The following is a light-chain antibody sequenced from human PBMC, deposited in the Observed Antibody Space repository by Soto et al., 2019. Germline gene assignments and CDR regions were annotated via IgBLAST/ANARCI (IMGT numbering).Light chain of an antibody. CDR2: EVR. V-gene: IGLV2-14*01. Sequence: QSVLTQPASVSGSLGQSITISCTGTSSDVGEYNYVSWYQQHPGKAPKLMIYEVRNRPSGVPNRFSGSKSGNTASLTISGLQAEDEADYYCSSYTSSSTPYVFGTGTKVTVL. CDR3: SSYTSSSTPYV. CDR1: SSDVGEYNY. J-gene: IGLJ1*01.